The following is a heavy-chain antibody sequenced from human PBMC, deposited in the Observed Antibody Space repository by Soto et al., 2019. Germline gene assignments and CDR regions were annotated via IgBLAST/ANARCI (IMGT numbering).Heavy chain of an antibody. D-gene: IGHD1-1*01. V-gene: IGHV4-39*01. CDR3: ARHDWNGVDY. CDR2: IYHSGST. Sequence: QLQLQESGPGLVKPSETLSLTCTVSGGSISSSSYFWGWIRQPPGKGLEWIGSIYHSGSTYYNPSLKSRVTISVDTSKNQFSLKLSSVTAADTAVYYCARHDWNGVDYWGQGTLVTVSS. CDR1: GGSISSSSYF. J-gene: IGHJ4*02.